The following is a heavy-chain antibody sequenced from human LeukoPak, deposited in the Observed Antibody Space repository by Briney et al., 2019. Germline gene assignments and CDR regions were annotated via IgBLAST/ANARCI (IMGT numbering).Heavy chain of an antibody. CDR2: IPYDGSNK. CDR3: AKDLWAYYSSMNCCASDI. J-gene: IGHJ3*02. Sequence: PGGSLRLSCAASGFTFSGYGMYWVRQAPGKGLEWVAFIPYDGSNKHYADSVKGRFTISRDNSKNTLYLQMNSLRAEDTAVYYCAKDLWAYYSSMNCCASDIWGQGTMVTVSS. V-gene: IGHV3-30*02. CDR1: GFTFSGYG. D-gene: IGHD2-2*01.